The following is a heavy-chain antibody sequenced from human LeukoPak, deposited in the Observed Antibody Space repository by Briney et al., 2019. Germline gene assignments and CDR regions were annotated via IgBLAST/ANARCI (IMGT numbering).Heavy chain of an antibody. J-gene: IGHJ4*02. Sequence: PSETLSLTCTVSGYSISSGFYWGWIRQPPGKGLEWIGNFYHGGSSYYNPSLKSRVTISVDTSKNQFSLNLYSVTAADTAVYYCARMARGYYGSGTNWGQGTLVTVSS. V-gene: IGHV4-38-2*02. D-gene: IGHD3-10*01. CDR1: GYSISSGFY. CDR3: ARMARGYYGSGTN. CDR2: FYHGGSS.